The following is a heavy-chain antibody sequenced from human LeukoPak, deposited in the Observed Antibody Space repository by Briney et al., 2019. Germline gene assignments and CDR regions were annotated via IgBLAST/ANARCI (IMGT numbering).Heavy chain of an antibody. D-gene: IGHD1-26*01. CDR3: ARDLVSGSSTDDY. CDR1: GFILDDYG. J-gene: IGHJ4*02. CDR2: INWSGGST. Sequence: GRCLRLSCAASGFILDDYGMSWVSHAAGKGLEWVSGINWSGGSTGYADSVKGRFTISRDNDKNSLYLQMNSLRAEDTALYYCARDLVSGSSTDDYWGQGTLVTVSS. V-gene: IGHV3-20*04.